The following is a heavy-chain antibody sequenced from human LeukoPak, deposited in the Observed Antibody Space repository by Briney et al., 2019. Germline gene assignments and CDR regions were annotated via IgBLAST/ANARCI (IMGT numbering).Heavy chain of an antibody. CDR2: INPNSGGT. Sequence: ASVKVSCKASGYTFTGYYMHWVRQAPGQGLEWMGWINPNSGGTNYAQKFQGRVTMTRDTSISTAYMELSRLRSDDTAVYYCARDVIAAVTYYYMDVWGKGTTVTVSS. CDR1: GYTFTGYY. CDR3: ARDVIAAVTYYYMDV. V-gene: IGHV1-2*02. D-gene: IGHD6-13*01. J-gene: IGHJ6*03.